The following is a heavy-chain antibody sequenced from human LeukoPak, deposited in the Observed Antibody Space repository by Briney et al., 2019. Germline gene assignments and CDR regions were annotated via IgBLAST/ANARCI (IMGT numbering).Heavy chain of an antibody. CDR2: IIPIFGTA. D-gene: IGHD1-26*01. V-gene: IGHV1-69*05. Sequence: SXKVSCXXSXGTFSSYAISWVRQAPGQGLEWMGGIIPIFGTANYAQKFQGRVTITTDESTSTAYMELSSLRSEDTAVYYCAREVGHSYFDYWGQGTLVTVSS. CDR1: XGTFSSYA. CDR3: AREVGHSYFDY. J-gene: IGHJ4*02.